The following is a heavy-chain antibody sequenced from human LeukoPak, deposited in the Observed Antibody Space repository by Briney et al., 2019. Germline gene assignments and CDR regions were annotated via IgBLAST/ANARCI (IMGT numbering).Heavy chain of an antibody. CDR1: GFTFSYYW. J-gene: IGHJ4*02. Sequence: GGSLRLSCAASGFTFSYYWMSWVRQAPGKGLEWVANIKQDGSEEYYVDSVKGRFTISRDNAKNSLYLQMNSPRAEDTAVYYCASKGCTGGNCKHYFDYWGQGTLVTVAS. D-gene: IGHD2-8*02. V-gene: IGHV3-7*03. CDR3: ASKGCTGGNCKHYFDY. CDR2: IKQDGSEE.